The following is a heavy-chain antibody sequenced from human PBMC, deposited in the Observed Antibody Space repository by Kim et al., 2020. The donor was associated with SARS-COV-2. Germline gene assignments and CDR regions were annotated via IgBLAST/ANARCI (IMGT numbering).Heavy chain of an antibody. J-gene: IGHJ5*02. V-gene: IGHV3-9*01. Sequence: GGSLRLSCAASGFTFDDYAMHWVRQAPGKGLEWVSGISWNSGSIGYADSVKGRFTISRDNAKNSLYLQMNSLRAEDTALYYCAKDGEGGSSDWNNWFDPWGQGTLVTVSS. CDR3: AKDGEGGSSDWNNWFDP. CDR2: ISWNSGSI. D-gene: IGHD6-19*01. CDR1: GFTFDDYA.